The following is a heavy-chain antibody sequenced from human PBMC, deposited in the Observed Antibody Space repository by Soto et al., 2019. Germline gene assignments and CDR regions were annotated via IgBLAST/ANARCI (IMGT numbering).Heavy chain of an antibody. V-gene: IGHV1-69*01. D-gene: IGHD2-15*01. CDR2: GSA. CDR1: VGTFSIYT. Sequence: QVQLVQSGAEVKKPGSSVKVSCKASVGTFSIYTISWVRQAPGQGLEWMGGSANSAQKFQGRLTVTADESTSTVYLELSSLTSEDTAVYYCAREGPPDIAWFDPWGQGTLVSVSS. J-gene: IGHJ5*02. CDR3: AREGPPDIAWFDP.